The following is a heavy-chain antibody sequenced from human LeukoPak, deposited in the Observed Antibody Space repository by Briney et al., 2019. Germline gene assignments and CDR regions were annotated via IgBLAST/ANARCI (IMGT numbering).Heavy chain of an antibody. CDR2: INPNSGGT. Sequence: ASVKVSCKASGYTFTGYYMHWVRPAPGQGLEWMGWINPNSGGTNYAQKFQGRVTMTRDTSISTAYMELSRLRSDDTAVYYCARDHSPPLTYYYYYMDVWGKGTTVTVSS. V-gene: IGHV1-2*02. J-gene: IGHJ6*03. CDR1: GYTFTGYY. CDR3: ARDHSPPLTYYYYYMDV.